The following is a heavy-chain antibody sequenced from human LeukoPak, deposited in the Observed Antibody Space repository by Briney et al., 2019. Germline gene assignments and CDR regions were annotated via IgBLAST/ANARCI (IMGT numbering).Heavy chain of an antibody. CDR3: ATRGLRLPHFDY. D-gene: IGHD5-24*01. Sequence: PSETLSLTCTVSGGSISSYYWSWIRQPPGKGLEWIGYIYYSGSTNYNPSLKSRVTISVDTSKNQFSLKLSSVTAADTAVYYCATRGLRLPHFDYWGQGTLVTVSS. V-gene: IGHV4-59*01. J-gene: IGHJ4*02. CDR1: GGSISSYY. CDR2: IYYSGST.